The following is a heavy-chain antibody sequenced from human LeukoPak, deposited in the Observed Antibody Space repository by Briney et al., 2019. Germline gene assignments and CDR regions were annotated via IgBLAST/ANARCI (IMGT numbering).Heavy chain of an antibody. CDR1: GFTFSIYD. J-gene: IGHJ3*02. D-gene: IGHD2-15*01. CDR3: AKELPDILVVVAATEGGAFDI. CDR2: IRYDGSNK. V-gene: IGHV3-30*02. Sequence: PGGPLRLSCAASGFTFSIYDMQWVPHAPGKGLEGVAFIRYDGSNKYYADSVKGGFTISRDNSKNTLYLQMNSLRAEDTSVYYCAKELPDILVVVAATEGGAFDIWGQGTMVTVSS.